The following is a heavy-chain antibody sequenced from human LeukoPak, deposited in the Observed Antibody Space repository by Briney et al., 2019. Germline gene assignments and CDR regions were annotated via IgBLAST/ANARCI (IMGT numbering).Heavy chain of an antibody. Sequence: GGSLRLSCAASGFTFRNYWMSWIRQAPGRGLEWVANIKLDGTQKNYIQSVRGRFTISRDNARNFLYLQLSSLRAEDTAVYYCARAYSETYGLGYYYMDVWGKGTTVTISS. J-gene: IGHJ6*03. V-gene: IGHV3-7*01. CDR1: GFTFRNYW. CDR3: ARAYSETYGLGYYYMDV. CDR2: IKLDGTQK. D-gene: IGHD1-26*01.